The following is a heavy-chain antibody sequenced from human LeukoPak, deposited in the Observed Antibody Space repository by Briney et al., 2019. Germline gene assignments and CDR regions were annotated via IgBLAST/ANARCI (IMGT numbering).Heavy chain of an antibody. J-gene: IGHJ5*02. CDR2: IYYSGST. D-gene: IGHD3-10*01. Sequence: SETLSLTCTVSGGSISSYYWSWIRQPPGKGLEWIGYIYYSGSTNYNPSLKSRVTISVDTSKNQFSLKLSSVTAADTAVYYCARQGGSGSYYKGKNWFDPWGQGTLVTVSS. CDR3: ARQGGSGSYYKGKNWFDP. CDR1: GGSISSYY. V-gene: IGHV4-59*08.